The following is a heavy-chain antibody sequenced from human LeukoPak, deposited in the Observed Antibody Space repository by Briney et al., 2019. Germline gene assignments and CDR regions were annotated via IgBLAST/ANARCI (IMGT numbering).Heavy chain of an antibody. CDR3: AREWNPLLTGYQGSFDV. D-gene: IGHD3-9*01. V-gene: IGHV1-18*01. J-gene: IGHJ6*02. CDR1: GYTFTSYG. Sequence: ASVKVSCKASGYTFTSYGISWVRQAPGQGLEWMGWISAYNGNTKYAQKLQGRVTMTTDTSTSTAHMELRSLRSDDTAVYYCAREWNPLLTGYQGSFDVWGQGTTVTVSS. CDR2: ISAYNGNT.